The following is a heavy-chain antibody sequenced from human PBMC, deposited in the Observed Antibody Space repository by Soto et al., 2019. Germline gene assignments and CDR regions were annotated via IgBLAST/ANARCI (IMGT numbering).Heavy chain of an antibody. CDR3: AKVGRGSCSYIDF. J-gene: IGHJ4*02. V-gene: IGHV3-23*01. Sequence: GGSLRLSCAASGFTFSSYAMSWVRQAPGKGLEWVSAISGSGGSPYYADSVKGRFTISRDNSKNTLYLQMNSLRAEDTAVYYCAKVGRGSCSYIDFWGQGTLVTVSS. CDR1: GFTFSSYA. D-gene: IGHD1-26*01. CDR2: ISGSGGSP.